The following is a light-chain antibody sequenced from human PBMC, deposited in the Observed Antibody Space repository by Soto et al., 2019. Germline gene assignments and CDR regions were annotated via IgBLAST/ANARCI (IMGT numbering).Light chain of an antibody. V-gene: IGLV1-40*01. CDR3: CSYAGSSILT. CDR1: SSNIGAGYD. J-gene: IGLJ2*01. Sequence: QSVLTQPPSVSGAPGQRVTISCTGRSSNIGAGYDVHWYQQLPGTAPKLLVNGHTNGPSGVPERFSASKSGTSASLAITGLQAEDEADYYCCSYAGSSILTFGGGTKLTVL. CDR2: GHT.